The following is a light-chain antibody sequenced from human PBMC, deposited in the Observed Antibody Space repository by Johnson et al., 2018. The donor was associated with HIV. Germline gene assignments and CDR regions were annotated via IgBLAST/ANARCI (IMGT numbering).Light chain of an antibody. J-gene: IGLJ1*01. CDR2: DNN. CDR1: SSNIGNNY. Sequence: QSVLTQPPSVSAAPGQKVTISCSGSSSNIGNNYVSWYQQLPGTAPKLLIYDNNKRPSGIPDRFSGSKSGTSATLGITGLQSGDEADYYCGTWDSSLSAYVFGNRPEVTVL. CDR3: GTWDSSLSAYV. V-gene: IGLV1-51*01.